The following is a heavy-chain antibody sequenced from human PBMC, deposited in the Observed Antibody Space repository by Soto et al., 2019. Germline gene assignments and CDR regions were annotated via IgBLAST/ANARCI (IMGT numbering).Heavy chain of an antibody. CDR1: GDSVSSNSAA. V-gene: IGHV6-1*01. Sequence: SQTLSLTCAISGDSVSSNSAAWNWIRQSPSRGLEWLGRTYYRSKWYNDYAVSVKSRITINPDTSKNQFFLQLNSVTPEDTAVYCCARGWGIAAAGTGNWFDPWGQGTLVTVSS. D-gene: IGHD6-13*01. J-gene: IGHJ5*02. CDR2: TYYRSKWYN. CDR3: ARGWGIAAAGTGNWFDP.